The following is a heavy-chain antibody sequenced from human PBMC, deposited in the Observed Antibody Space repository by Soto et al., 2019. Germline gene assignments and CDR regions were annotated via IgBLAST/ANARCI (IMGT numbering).Heavy chain of an antibody. CDR3: AREGKKYQLPGMDV. J-gene: IGHJ6*03. D-gene: IGHD2-2*01. CDR2: ISSSSSTI. CDR1: GFTFSSYA. V-gene: IGHV3-48*01. Sequence: GGSLRLSCAASGFTFSSYAMSWVRQAPGKGLEWVSYISSSSSTIYYADSVKGRFTISRDNAKNSLYLQMNSLRAEDTAVYYCAREGKKYQLPGMDVWGKGTTVTVSS.